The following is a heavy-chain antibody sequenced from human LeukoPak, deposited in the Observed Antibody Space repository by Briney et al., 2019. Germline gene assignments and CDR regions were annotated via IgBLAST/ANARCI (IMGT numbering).Heavy chain of an antibody. CDR1: GFTFSSCA. CDR3: AKALGYCSGGICYHWFDP. D-gene: IGHD2-15*01. J-gene: IGHJ5*02. CDR2: ISGSGGST. Sequence: GGSLRLSCAASGFTFSSCAMSWVRQAPGKGLEWVSAISGSGGSTYYADSVKGRFTISRDNSKNTLYLQMNSLRAEDTAVYYCAKALGYCSGGICYHWFDPWGQGTLVTVSS. V-gene: IGHV3-23*01.